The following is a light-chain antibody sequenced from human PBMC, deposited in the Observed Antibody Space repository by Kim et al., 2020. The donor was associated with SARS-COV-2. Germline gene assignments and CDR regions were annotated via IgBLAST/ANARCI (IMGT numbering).Light chain of an antibody. CDR3: TSYTNTDALIL. CDR1: SSDVGDYHF. V-gene: IGLV2-14*03. Sequence: QSVLTQPASVSGSPGQSITISCTGSSSDVGDYHFVSWYQHHPGKVPKLLIYGVSKRPSDISHRFSGSKSGNTASLTISGLQSEDEADYYCTSYTNTDALILFGGGTKVTVL. CDR2: GVS. J-gene: IGLJ2*01.